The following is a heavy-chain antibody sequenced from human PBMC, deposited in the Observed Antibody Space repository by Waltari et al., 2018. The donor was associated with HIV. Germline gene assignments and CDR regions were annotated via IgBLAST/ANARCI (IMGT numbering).Heavy chain of an antibody. J-gene: IGHJ4*02. CDR1: GLTFSSYS. V-gene: IGHV3-21*01. D-gene: IGHD3-16*01. Sequence: EVQLVESGGGLVKPGGSLRLSCAASGLTFSSYSAAWVRQAPGKGLEWVSSISSSSSHIYYADSVKGRFTISRVNAKNSLYLQMNSLRAEDTAVYYCARLGTDGAFDYWGQGTLVTVSS. CDR2: ISSSSSHI. CDR3: ARLGTDGAFDY.